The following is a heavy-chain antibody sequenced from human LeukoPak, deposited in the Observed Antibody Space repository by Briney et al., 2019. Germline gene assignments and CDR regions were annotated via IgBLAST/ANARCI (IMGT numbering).Heavy chain of an antibody. V-gene: IGHV3-48*01. D-gene: IGHD3-10*01. J-gene: IGHJ4*02. Sequence: GGSLRLSCVASGFTLSKYNMNWVRQAPGKGLEWVSYISSSSSTINYADSVKGRFTISRDNAKNSLYLQMNSLRAEDTAVYYCAKDPGVLLWFGELSIWGQGTLVTVSS. CDR2: ISSSSSTI. CDR1: GFTLSKYN. CDR3: AKDPGVLLWFGELSI.